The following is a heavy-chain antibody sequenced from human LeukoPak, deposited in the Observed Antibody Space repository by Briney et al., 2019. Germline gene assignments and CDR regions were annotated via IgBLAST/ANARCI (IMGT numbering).Heavy chain of an antibody. V-gene: IGHV1-69*13. J-gene: IGHJ4*02. CDR2: IIPIFGTG. CDR1: GGTFANYA. CDR3: AKGHDDFRQFDF. Sequence: GASVKVSCKASGGTFANYAISWVRKAPGQGLEWMGGIIPIFGTGHSAQKFQGRLTITADESTRTTYMELGSLRSEDTAVYYCAKGHDDFRQFDFWGQGTLVIVSS. D-gene: IGHD3-3*01.